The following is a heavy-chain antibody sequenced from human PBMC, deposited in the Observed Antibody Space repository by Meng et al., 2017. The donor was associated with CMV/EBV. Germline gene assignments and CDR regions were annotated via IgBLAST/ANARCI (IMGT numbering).Heavy chain of an antibody. J-gene: IGHJ4*02. CDR1: GYTFTSYG. CDR3: ARDPAWSVITPRRGFDY. V-gene: IGHV1-18*01. CDR2: ISAYNGNT. D-gene: IGHD2-15*01. Sequence: VQLVQAGAEVKKPGDSVKVSCKASGYTFTSYGISWVRQAPGQGLEWMGWISAYNGNTNYAQKLQGRVTMTTDTSTSTAYMELRSLRSDDTAVYYCARDPAWSVITPRRGFDYWGQGTLVTVSS.